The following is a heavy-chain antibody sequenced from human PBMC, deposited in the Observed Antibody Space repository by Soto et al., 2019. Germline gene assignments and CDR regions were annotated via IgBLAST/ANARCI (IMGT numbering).Heavy chain of an antibody. Sequence: PGGSLRLSCAASGFTYTSHWMIWVRQAPGKGLEWVANINKDGSEKNYVDSVKGRFTISRDNAKNSLYLQINSLRAEDTAVYYCARDRDWALDYWGQGTLVTVSS. D-gene: IGHD3-9*01. CDR3: ARDRDWALDY. V-gene: IGHV3-7*03. J-gene: IGHJ4*02. CDR1: GFTYTSHW. CDR2: INKDGSEK.